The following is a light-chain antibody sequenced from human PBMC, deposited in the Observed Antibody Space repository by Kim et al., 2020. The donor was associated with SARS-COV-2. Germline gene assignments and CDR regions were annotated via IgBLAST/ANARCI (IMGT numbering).Light chain of an antibody. V-gene: IGKV3-20*01. CDR3: QNYGNSLT. CDR1: QSVSISY. CDR2: GAS. J-gene: IGKJ4*01. Sequence: LSPGERATRSCRASQSVSISYLDWYQQKPGRAPRVGTYGASSRATGMPDGFSGGGYVTDFTLTISRLEPEDFAVYHCQNYGNSLTFGGGTKVDIK.